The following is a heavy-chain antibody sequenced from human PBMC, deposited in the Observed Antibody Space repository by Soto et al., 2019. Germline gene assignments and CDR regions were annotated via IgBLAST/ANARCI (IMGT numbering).Heavy chain of an antibody. D-gene: IGHD3-9*01. CDR2: IYHSGST. V-gene: IGHV4-30-2*01. J-gene: IGHJ6*02. CDR1: GGSISSGGYS. CDR3: ARDGRYFDWLLPRTYYYYGMDV. Sequence: SETLSLTCAVSGGSISSGGYSCNWIRQPPGKGLEWIGYIYHSGSTYYNPSLKSRVTISVDRSKNQFSLKLSSVTAADTAVYYCARDGRYFDWLLPRTYYYYGMDVWGQGTTVTVSS.